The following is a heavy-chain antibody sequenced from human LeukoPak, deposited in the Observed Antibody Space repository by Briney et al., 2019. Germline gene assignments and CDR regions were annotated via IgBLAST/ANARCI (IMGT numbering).Heavy chain of an antibody. CDR1: GYSISSGYY. D-gene: IGHD2-2*01. CDR3: AIVVVPPAIPRSN. CDR2: IYHSGST. V-gene: IGHV4-38-2*01. Sequence: SETLSLTCAVSGYSISSGYYWGWIRQPPGKGLEWIGSIYHSGSTYYNPSLKSRVTISVDTSKNQFSLKLSSVTAADTAVYYCAIVVVPPAIPRSNWGQGTLVTVSS. J-gene: IGHJ4*02.